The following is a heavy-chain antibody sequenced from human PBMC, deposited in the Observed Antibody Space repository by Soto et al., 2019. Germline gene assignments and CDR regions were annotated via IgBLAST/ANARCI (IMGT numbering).Heavy chain of an antibody. V-gene: IGHV3-53*01. CDR2: IYSGGST. Sequence: GGSLRLSCAASGFTVRSNYISWGRQAPGKGLEWVSVIYSGGSTYYADSVKGRFTISRDNSKNTLYLQMNSLRAEDTAVYYCARDLNYYSAFDIWGQGTMVTVSS. CDR3: ARDLNYYSAFDI. J-gene: IGHJ3*02. CDR1: GFTVRSNY. D-gene: IGHD2-21*02.